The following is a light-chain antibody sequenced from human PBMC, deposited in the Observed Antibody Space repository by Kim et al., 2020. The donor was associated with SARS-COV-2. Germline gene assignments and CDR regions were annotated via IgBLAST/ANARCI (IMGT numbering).Light chain of an antibody. Sequence: EIVMTQSPATLSVSPGERATLSCRASQSVSNNLAWYQLKPGQAPSLLIYGASTRATGTPARFSGSGSGTDFTLPVSSLQSEDFAVYYCHQYNDWPPGDTFGQGTKLEI. V-gene: IGKV3-15*01. CDR3: HQYNDWPPGDT. CDR2: GAS. CDR1: QSVSNN. J-gene: IGKJ2*01.